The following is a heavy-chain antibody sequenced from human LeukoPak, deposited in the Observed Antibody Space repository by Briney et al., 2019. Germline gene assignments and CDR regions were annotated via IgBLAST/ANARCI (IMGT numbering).Heavy chain of an antibody. D-gene: IGHD2-2*01. J-gene: IGHJ5*02. CDR2: INADGSGT. Sequence: GGSLRLSCAASGLTFSSHWMHWVRQAPEKGLVGVAHINADGSGTYYAASVKGRFTISRGNAKNTLYLQMHSLTAEDTAVYYCVRGALRDCSYTSCSRGNWFDPWGQGTLVTVSS. V-gene: IGHV3-74*01. CDR1: GLTFSSHW. CDR3: VRGALRDCSYTSCSRGNWFDP.